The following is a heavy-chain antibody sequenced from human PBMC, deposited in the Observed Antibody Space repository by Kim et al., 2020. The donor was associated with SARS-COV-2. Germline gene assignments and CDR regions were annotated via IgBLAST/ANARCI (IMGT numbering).Heavy chain of an antibody. CDR2: INHSGST. CDR1: GGSFSGYY. Sequence: SETLSLTCAVYGGSFSGYYWSWIRQPPGKGLEWIGEINHSGSTNYNPSLKSRVTISVDTSKNQFSLKLSSVTAADTAVYYCARGRIQLWLLRSFFFSGFDYWGQGTLVTVSS. CDR3: ARGRIQLWLLRSFFFSGFDY. D-gene: IGHD5-18*01. J-gene: IGHJ4*02. V-gene: IGHV4-34*01.